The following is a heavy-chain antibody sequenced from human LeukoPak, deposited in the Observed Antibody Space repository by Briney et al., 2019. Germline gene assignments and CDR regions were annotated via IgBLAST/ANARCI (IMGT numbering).Heavy chain of an antibody. CDR1: GDSLISGGFY. J-gene: IGHJ4*02. V-gene: IGHV4-31*03. D-gene: IGHD5-12*01. Sequence: SETLSLTCTVSGDSLISGGFYWSWIRQHPEKGLEWIGYIYYTGTTYYNPTLKSRLTISVDTSKNLFSLNLNSLNGADTAVYYCARDHTGYGRFDYWGQGALVTVSS. CDR3: ARDHTGYGRFDY. CDR2: IYYTGTT.